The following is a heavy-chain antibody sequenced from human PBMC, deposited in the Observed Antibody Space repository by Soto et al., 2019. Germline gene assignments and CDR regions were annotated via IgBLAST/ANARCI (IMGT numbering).Heavy chain of an antibody. CDR3: AKAYFVWSTQQPFYFDY. CDR1: GFTFSNCA. J-gene: IGHJ4*02. Sequence: EVQLLDSGGGLVQPGGSLRLSCAASGFTFSNCAMTWVRQGPGKGLEWVPGISGSGGRSYYADSVKGRFTISRDNSKSTLYLQMKSLRAEDTAVYYCAKAYFVWSTQQPFYFDYWGQGTLVTVSS. D-gene: IGHD3-16*01. CDR2: ISGSGGRS. V-gene: IGHV3-23*01.